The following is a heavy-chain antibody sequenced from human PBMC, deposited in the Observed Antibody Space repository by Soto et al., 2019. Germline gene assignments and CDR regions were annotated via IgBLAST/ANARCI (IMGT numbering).Heavy chain of an antibody. CDR1: GGSISSSSYY. CDR3: ARHRAIVVVAAPLGWFDP. V-gene: IGHV4-39*01. D-gene: IGHD2-15*01. J-gene: IGHJ5*02. Sequence: SETLSLTCTVSGGSISSSSYYWGWIRQPPGKGLEWIGSIYYSGSTYSNPSLKSRFTISVDTSKNQFSLKLSSVTAADTAVYYCARHRAIVVVAAPLGWFDPWGQGTLVTVSS. CDR2: IYYSGST.